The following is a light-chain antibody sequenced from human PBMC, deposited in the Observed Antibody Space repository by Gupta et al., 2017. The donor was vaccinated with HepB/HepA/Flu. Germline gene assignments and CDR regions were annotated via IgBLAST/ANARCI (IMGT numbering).Light chain of an antibody. Sequence: EIVLTQSPATLSVSPGERAILSCRASQSVSSNLAWVQQKPGQSPRLLIYGASTRATGIPARFSGSGSGTEFTLAINSLQSEDVAVYYCQHYNKGPWTFGQGTKVEIK. CDR1: QSVSSN. V-gene: IGKV3-15*01. J-gene: IGKJ1*01. CDR2: GAS. CDR3: QHYNKGPWT.